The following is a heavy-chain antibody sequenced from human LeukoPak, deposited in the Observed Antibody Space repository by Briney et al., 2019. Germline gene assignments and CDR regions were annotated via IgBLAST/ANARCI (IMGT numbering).Heavy chain of an antibody. J-gene: IGHJ5*01. CDR1: GGSISSYY. CDR3: ARRSYISSGWFDS. V-gene: IGHV4-59*01. Sequence: SETLSLTCTVSGGSISSYYWSWIRQTPGKGLEWIGYIYYSGSTNYNPSLKSRVTISVDTSKNQFSLKLSSVTAADTAVYYCARRSYISSGWFDSWAREFWSPSPQ. CDR2: IYYSGST. D-gene: IGHD6-19*01.